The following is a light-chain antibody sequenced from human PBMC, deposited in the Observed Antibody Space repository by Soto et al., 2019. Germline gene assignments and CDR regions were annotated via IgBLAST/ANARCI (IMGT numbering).Light chain of an antibody. J-gene: IGLJ2*01. CDR2: DVS. CDR3: RSYTCSRTVL. Sequence: QSALTQPASVSGSPGQSITISCTGTSSDVGGYNYVSWYQQHPGKAPKLMIYDVSNRPSGVSNRFSGSKSGNTASLTISGLQAEDEAEYYCRSYTCSRTVLLGGGTKHTV. V-gene: IGLV2-14*01. CDR1: SSDVGGYNY.